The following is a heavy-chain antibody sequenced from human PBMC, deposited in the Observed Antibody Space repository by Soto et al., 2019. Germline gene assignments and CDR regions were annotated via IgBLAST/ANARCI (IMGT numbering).Heavy chain of an antibody. CDR2: IQSGGPT. V-gene: IGHV3-66*01. J-gene: IGHJ6*04. Sequence: GGSLTLSRSASGFTASSKYMSLVRQAPGKGLEWVSLIQSGGPTYYADSVKGRFTISRDTSENTLHLQMDSLRAEDTAVYYCARDDVLCDGGRCYGVPLDVLGKGTTVTGSS. D-gene: IGHD2-15*01. CDR1: GFTASSKY. CDR3: ARDDVLCDGGRCYGVPLDV.